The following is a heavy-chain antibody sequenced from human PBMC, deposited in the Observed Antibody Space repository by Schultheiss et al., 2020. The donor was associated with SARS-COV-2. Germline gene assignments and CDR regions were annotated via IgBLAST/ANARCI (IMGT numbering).Heavy chain of an antibody. Sequence: SQTLSLTCAISGDSVSSNSAAWNWIRQSPSRGLEWLGRTYYRSKWSSDYAVSLQSRIIFNPDTSKNQFSLQLNSVTPEDTAVYYCAREIAVAGPYAFDLWGQGTMVTVSS. V-gene: IGHV6-1*01. J-gene: IGHJ3*01. CDR3: AREIAVAGPYAFDL. CDR2: TYYRSKWSS. D-gene: IGHD6-19*01. CDR1: GDSVSSNSAA.